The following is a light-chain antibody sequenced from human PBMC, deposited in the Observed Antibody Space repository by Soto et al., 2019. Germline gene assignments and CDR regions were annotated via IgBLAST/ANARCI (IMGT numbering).Light chain of an antibody. Sequence: QAVLTQPASVSGSPGQSITISCTGTSSDVGSYNFVSWYQHHPGKAPKLMIYEDSKRPSGVSNRFSGSKSGNTASLTISGIQAEDEADYYCCSYAGSSTYVFGTGTKLTVL. CDR3: CSYAGSSTYV. V-gene: IGLV2-23*01. J-gene: IGLJ1*01. CDR2: EDS. CDR1: SSDVGSYNF.